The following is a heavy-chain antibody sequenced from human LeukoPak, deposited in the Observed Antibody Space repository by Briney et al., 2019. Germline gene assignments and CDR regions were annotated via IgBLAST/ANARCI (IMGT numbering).Heavy chain of an antibody. CDR2: ISSSSSYI. Sequence: GGSLRLSCAASGFSFSSYSMNWVRQAPGKGLEWVSSISSSSSYIYYADSVKGRFTISRDNSKNTLYLQMNSLRAEDTAVYYCARGLGVQVGAKGVGAFDIWGQGTMVTVSS. CDR1: GFSFSSYS. J-gene: IGHJ3*02. V-gene: IGHV3-21*04. D-gene: IGHD1-26*01. CDR3: ARGLGVQVGAKGVGAFDI.